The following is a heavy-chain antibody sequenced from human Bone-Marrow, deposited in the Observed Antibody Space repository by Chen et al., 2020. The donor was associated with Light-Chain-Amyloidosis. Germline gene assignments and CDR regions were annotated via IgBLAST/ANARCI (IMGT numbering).Heavy chain of an antibody. V-gene: IGHV5-51*01. D-gene: IGHD5-12*01. Sequence: EVQLEQYGPEVKKTGESLKISCKGSGYTFPNYWIGWVRQMPGKGLEWMGVIYPDDSDARYSPSFEGQVTISADKSITTAYLQWRSLKASDTAMYYCARRRDGYNFDYWGQGTLVTVSS. CDR1: GYTFPNYW. CDR2: IYPDDSDA. CDR3: ARRRDGYNFDY. J-gene: IGHJ4*02.